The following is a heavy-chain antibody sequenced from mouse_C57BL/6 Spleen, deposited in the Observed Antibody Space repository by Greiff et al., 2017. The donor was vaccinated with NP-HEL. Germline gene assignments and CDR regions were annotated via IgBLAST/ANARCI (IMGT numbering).Heavy chain of an antibody. CDR1: GYSITSGYY. CDR2: ISYDGSN. Sequence: VQLKESGPGLVKPSQSLSLTCSVTGYSITSGYYWNWIRQFPGNKLEWMGYISYDGSNNYNPSLKNRISITRDTSKNQFFLKLNSVTTEDTATYYCARDYGSSYLFAYWGQGTLVTVSA. J-gene: IGHJ3*01. V-gene: IGHV3-6*01. CDR3: ARDYGSSYLFAY. D-gene: IGHD1-1*01.